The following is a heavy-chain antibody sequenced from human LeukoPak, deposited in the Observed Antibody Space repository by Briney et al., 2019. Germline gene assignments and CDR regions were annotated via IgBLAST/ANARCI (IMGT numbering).Heavy chain of an antibody. D-gene: IGHD5-24*01. CDR3: ASEMAPRFEAFDY. CDR2: IYTSGSN. CDR1: GGSISSYY. J-gene: IGHJ4*02. V-gene: IGHV4-4*07. Sequence: SETLSLTCTVAGGSISSYYWSWIRQPAGKGLEWIGRIYTSGSNNYNPSLKSRVTISVDTSKNQFSLKLSSVTAADTAVYYCASEMAPRFEAFDYWGQGTLVTVSS.